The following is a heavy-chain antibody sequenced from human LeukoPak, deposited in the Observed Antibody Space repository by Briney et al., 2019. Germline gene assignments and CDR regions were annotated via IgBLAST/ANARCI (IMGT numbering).Heavy chain of an antibody. V-gene: IGHV4-59*01. CDR2: IYYSGST. J-gene: IGHJ2*01. D-gene: IGHD3-10*01. Sequence: SETLSLTCAVSGGSISSYYWTWIRQPPEKGLEWIGYIYYSGSTNYNPSLKSRVTISVDTSKNQFSLKLSSVTAAVTAVYYCARAYYYGSGSYWYFDLWGRGTLVTVSS. CDR1: GGSISSYY. CDR3: ARAYYYGSGSYWYFDL.